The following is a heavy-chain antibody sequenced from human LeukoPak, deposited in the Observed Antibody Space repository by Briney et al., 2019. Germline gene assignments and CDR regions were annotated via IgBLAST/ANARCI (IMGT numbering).Heavy chain of an antibody. Sequence: PSETLSLTCTVSGGSISSYYWSWIRQPPGQGLEWIGYIYYSGSTNYNPSLKSRVTISVDTSKNQFSLKLSSVTAADTAVYYCARGSSSYYGSGSYISYYYYMDVWGKGTTVTISS. V-gene: IGHV4-59*01. CDR2: IYYSGST. CDR3: ARGSSSYYGSGSYISYYYYMDV. J-gene: IGHJ6*03. D-gene: IGHD3-10*01. CDR1: GGSISSYY.